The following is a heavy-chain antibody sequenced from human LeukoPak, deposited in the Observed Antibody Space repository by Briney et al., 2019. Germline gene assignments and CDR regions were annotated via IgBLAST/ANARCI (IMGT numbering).Heavy chain of an antibody. D-gene: IGHD1-26*01. J-gene: IGHJ6*02. V-gene: IGHV3-30*18. CDR3: AKDPHIMGILDYYYGMDV. CDR1: GFTFSSYW. Sequence: GGSLRLSCAASGFTFSSYWMSWVRQAPGKGLEWVAVISYDGSNKYYADSVKGRFTISRDNSKNTLYLQMNSLRAEDTAVYYCAKDPHIMGILDYYYGMDVWGQGTTVTVSS. CDR2: ISYDGSNK.